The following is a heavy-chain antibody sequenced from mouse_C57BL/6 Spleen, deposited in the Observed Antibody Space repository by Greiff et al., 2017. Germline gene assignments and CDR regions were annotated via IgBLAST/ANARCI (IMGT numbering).Heavy chain of an antibody. CDR3: ARRGNYAMDY. V-gene: IGHV1-69*01. CDR2: IDPSDSYT. Sequence: QVHVKQPGAELVMPGASVKLSCKASGYTFTSYWMHWVKQRPGQGLEWIGEIDPSDSYTNYNQKFKGKSTLTVDKSSSTAYMQLSSLTSEDSAVYYCARRGNYAMDYWGQGTSVTVSS. J-gene: IGHJ4*01. CDR1: GYTFTSYW.